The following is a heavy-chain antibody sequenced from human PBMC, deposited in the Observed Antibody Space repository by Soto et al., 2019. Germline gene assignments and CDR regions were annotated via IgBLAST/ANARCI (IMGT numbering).Heavy chain of an antibody. CDR1: GYTFTSYA. Sequence: AASVKVSCKASGYTFTSYAMHWVRQAPGQRLEWMGWINAGNGNTKYSQKFQGRVTITRDTSASTAYMELSSLRPEDTAEYYCASSVYYGSGSYYNPWGQGTLVTVSS. V-gene: IGHV1-3*01. J-gene: IGHJ5*02. CDR3: ASSVYYGSGSYYNP. CDR2: INAGNGNT. D-gene: IGHD3-10*01.